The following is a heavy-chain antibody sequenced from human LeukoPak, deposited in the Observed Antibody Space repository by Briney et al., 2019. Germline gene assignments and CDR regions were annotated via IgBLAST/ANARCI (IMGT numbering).Heavy chain of an antibody. D-gene: IGHD4-17*01. CDR1: GGTFSIYA. CDR2: IIPIFGTA. V-gene: IGHV1-69*13. CDR3: ATSVEGDYDYDVGYYYYYMDV. J-gene: IGHJ6*03. Sequence: ASVTVSFKASGGTFSIYAISWVRQAPGQGLEWMGGIIPIFGTANYAQKFQGRVTITADESTSTAYMELSSLRSEDTAVYYCATSVEGDYDYDVGYYYYYMDVWGKGTTVTISS.